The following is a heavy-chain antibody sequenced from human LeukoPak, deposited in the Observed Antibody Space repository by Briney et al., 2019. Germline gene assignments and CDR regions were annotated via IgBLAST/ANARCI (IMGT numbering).Heavy chain of an antibody. D-gene: IGHD2-21*02. CDR2: IRSKANSYAT. CDR1: GFTFSGSA. Sequence: PGGSLRLSCAASGFTFSGSAMHWVRQASGKGLEWVGRIRSKANSYATAYAASVKGRFTISRDDSKNTAYLQMNSLKTEDTAVYYCTRAVTAIDYWGQGTLVTVSS. V-gene: IGHV3-73*01. J-gene: IGHJ4*02. CDR3: TRAVTAIDY.